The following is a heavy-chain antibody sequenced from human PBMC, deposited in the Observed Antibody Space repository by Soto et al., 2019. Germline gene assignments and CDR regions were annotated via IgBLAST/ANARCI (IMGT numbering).Heavy chain of an antibody. CDR1: GGSFSGYY. D-gene: IGHD4-17*01. CDR3: ANTSSGLRRVQH. V-gene: IGHV4-34*01. J-gene: IGHJ1*01. CDR2: INHSGST. Sequence: SETLSLTCAVYGGSFSGYYWSWIRQPPGKGLEWIGEINHSGSTNYNPSLKSRVTISVDTSKNQFSLKLSSVTAADTAVYYCANTSSGLRRVQHWGQGTLVTVSS.